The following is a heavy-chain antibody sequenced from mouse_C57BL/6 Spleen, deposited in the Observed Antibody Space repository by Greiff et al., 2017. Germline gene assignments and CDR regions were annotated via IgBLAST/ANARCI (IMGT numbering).Heavy chain of an antibody. CDR2: ISSGSSTI. J-gene: IGHJ2*01. Sequence: DVKLVESGGGLVKPGGSLKLSCAASGFTFSDYGMHWVRQAPEKGLEWVAYISSGSSTIYYADTVKGRFTISRDNAKNTLFLQMTSLRSEDTAMYYCARDGYYSYYFDYWGQGTTLTVSS. CDR1: GFTFSDYG. V-gene: IGHV5-17*01. CDR3: ARDGYYSYYFDY. D-gene: IGHD2-3*01.